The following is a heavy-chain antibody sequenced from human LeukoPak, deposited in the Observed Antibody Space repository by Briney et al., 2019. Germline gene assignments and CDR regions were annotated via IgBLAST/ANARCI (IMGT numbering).Heavy chain of an antibody. Sequence: SETLSLTCAVHGGSFSGYYWSWIRQPPGKGLEWIGEINHSGSTNYNPSLKSRVTISVDTSKNQFSLKLSSVTAADTAVYYCARAFVVVPAAHFDYWGQGTLVTVSS. V-gene: IGHV4-34*01. CDR1: GGSFSGYY. D-gene: IGHD2-2*01. J-gene: IGHJ4*02. CDR2: INHSGST. CDR3: ARAFVVVPAAHFDY.